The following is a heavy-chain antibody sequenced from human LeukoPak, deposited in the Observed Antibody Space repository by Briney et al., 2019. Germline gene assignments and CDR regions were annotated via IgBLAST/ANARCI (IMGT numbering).Heavy chain of an antibody. D-gene: IGHD1-26*01. CDR2: IIPIFGTA. CDR1: GYTLTELS. CDR3: ARDEDYSGSYFEGY. V-gene: IGHV1-69*13. Sequence: GASVKVSCKVSGYTLTELSMHWVRQAPGQGLEWMGGIIPIFGTANYAQKFQGRVTITADESTSTAYMELSSLRSEDTAVYYCARDEDYSGSYFEGYWGQGTLVTVSS. J-gene: IGHJ4*02.